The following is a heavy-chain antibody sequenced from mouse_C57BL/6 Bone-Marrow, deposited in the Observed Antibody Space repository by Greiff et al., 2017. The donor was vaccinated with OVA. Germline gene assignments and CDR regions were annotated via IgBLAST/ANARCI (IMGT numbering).Heavy chain of an antibody. V-gene: IGHV1-42*01. Sequence: VQLKQSGPELVKPGASVKISCKASGYSFTGYYMNWVKQSPEKSLEWIGEINPSTGGTTYNQKFKAKATLTVDKSSSTAYMQLKSLTSEDSAVYYCASPYGNYFAYWGQGTLVTVSA. CDR3: ASPYGNYFAY. D-gene: IGHD2-1*01. CDR1: GYSFTGYY. CDR2: INPSTGGT. J-gene: IGHJ3*01.